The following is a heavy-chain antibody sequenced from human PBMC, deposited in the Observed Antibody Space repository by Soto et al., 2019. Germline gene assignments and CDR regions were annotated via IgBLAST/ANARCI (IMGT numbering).Heavy chain of an antibody. CDR3: ARGAYDFWSGYYPSYYYYYMDV. CDR2: MNPNSGNT. D-gene: IGHD3-3*01. J-gene: IGHJ6*03. CDR1: GYTFTIYD. V-gene: IGHV1-8*01. Sequence: ASVKVSCKASGYTFTIYDINWVRQATGQGLEWMGWMNPNSGNTGYAQKFQGRVTMTRNTSISTAYMELSSLRSEDTAVYYCARGAYDFWSGYYPSYYYYYMDVWGKGTTVTVSS.